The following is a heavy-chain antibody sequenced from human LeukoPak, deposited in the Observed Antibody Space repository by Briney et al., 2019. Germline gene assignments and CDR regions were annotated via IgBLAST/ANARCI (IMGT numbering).Heavy chain of an antibody. V-gene: IGHV1-69*06. CDR2: IIPIFGTA. Sequence: ASVKVSCKASGGTFSSYAISWVRQAPGQGLEWMGGIIPIFGTANYAQKFQGRVTITADKSTSTAYMELSSLRSEDTAVYYCVGTEYGSGWYEEAHYFDYWGQGTLVTVSS. J-gene: IGHJ4*02. CDR3: VGTEYGSGWYEEAHYFDY. CDR1: GGTFSSYA. D-gene: IGHD6-19*01.